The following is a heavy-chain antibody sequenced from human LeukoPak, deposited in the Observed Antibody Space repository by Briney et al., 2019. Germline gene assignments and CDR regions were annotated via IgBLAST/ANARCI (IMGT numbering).Heavy chain of an antibody. Sequence: ASVKVSCKASGGTFSSYAISWVRQAPGQGLEWMGGIIPNSGGTNYAQKFQGRVTMTRDTSISTAYMELSRLRSDDTAVYYCATAGNDDYGDYVGYWGQGTLVTVSS. V-gene: IGHV1-2*02. CDR3: ATAGNDDYGDYVGY. D-gene: IGHD4-17*01. CDR1: GGTFSSYA. J-gene: IGHJ4*02. CDR2: IIPNSGGT.